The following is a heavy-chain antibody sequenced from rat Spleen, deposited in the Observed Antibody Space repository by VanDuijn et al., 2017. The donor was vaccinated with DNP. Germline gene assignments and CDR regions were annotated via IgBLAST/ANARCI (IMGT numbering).Heavy chain of an antibody. Sequence: EVQLRESGPGLVKPSQSLSLTCSVTGYSITSNYWGWIRKFPGDKMEWIGHITYSGTTNFNPSLKSRISITRDTSKNQFFLQLNSVTTEDTATYYCARYIYNNYGFDYWGQGVMVTVSS. CDR3: ARYIYNNYGFDY. CDR2: ITYSGTT. D-gene: IGHD1-10*01. CDR1: GYSITSNY. J-gene: IGHJ2*01. V-gene: IGHV3-1*01.